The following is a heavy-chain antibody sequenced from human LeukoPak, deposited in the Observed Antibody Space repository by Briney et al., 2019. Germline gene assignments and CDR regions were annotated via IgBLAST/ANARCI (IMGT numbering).Heavy chain of an antibody. D-gene: IGHD2-15*01. Sequence: PGGSLRLSCAASGFTFSSYSRNWVRQAPGKGLEWVSYISSSSSTIYYADSVKGRFTISRDNAKNSLYLQMNSLRAEDTAVYYCARAFLQHCSGGSCYDSSVVFYWGQGTLVTVSS. CDR1: GFTFSSYS. J-gene: IGHJ4*02. V-gene: IGHV3-48*04. CDR3: ARAFLQHCSGGSCYDSSVVFY. CDR2: ISSSSSTI.